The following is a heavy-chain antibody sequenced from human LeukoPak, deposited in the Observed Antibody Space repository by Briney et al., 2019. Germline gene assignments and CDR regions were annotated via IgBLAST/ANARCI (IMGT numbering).Heavy chain of an antibody. CDR2: ISGSGGST. CDR1: RFTFSSYG. Sequence: GGSLRLSCAASRFTFSSYGMHWVRQAPGKGLEWVSAISGSGGSTYYADSVKGRFTISRDNSKNTLYLQMNSLRAEDTAVYYCAKARTSYGGNCFDYWGQGTLVTVSS. V-gene: IGHV3-23*01. CDR3: AKARTSYGGNCFDY. D-gene: IGHD4-23*01. J-gene: IGHJ4*02.